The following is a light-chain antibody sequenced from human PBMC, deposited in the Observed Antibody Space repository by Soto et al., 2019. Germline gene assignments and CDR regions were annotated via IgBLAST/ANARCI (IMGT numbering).Light chain of an antibody. CDR1: QSVSSN. J-gene: IGKJ1*01. CDR3: QQYGSSPWT. CDR2: GAS. V-gene: IGKV3-20*01. Sequence: EIVMTQSPATLSVSPGERATLSCRASQSVSSNLAWYQHKPGQAPRLLTYGASSRATGIPDRFSGSGSGTDFTLTISRLEPEDFAVYYCQQYGSSPWTFGQGTKVDI.